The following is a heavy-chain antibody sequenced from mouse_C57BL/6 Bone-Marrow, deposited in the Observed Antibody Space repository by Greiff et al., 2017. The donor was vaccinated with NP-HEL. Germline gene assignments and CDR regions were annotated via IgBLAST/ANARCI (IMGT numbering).Heavy chain of an antibody. CDR1: GFTFSDYY. D-gene: IGHD2-5*01. J-gene: IGHJ1*03. CDR2: ISNGGGST. Sequence: DVKLVESGGGLVQPGGSLKLSCAASGFTFSDYYMYWVRQTPEKRLEWVAYISNGGGSTYYPDTVQGRFTSSRDNAKSTLYLQMSRLKSEDTAMYYCARVYYSNYVGYWYFDVWGTGTTVTVAS. V-gene: IGHV5-12*01. CDR3: ARVYYSNYVGYWYFDV.